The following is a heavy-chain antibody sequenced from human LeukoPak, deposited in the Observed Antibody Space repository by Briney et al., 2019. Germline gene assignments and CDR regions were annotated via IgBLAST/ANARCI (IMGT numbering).Heavy chain of an antibody. Sequence: PSETLSLTCTVSGGSISSGSYYWSWIRQPAGKGLEWIGRIYTSGSTNYNPSLKSRVTISVDTSKNQFSLKLSSVTAADTAVYYCARGGSYYYYMDVWGKGTTVTISS. V-gene: IGHV4-61*02. J-gene: IGHJ6*03. CDR1: GGSISSGSYY. CDR2: IYTSGST. D-gene: IGHD6-19*01. CDR3: ARGGSYYYYMDV.